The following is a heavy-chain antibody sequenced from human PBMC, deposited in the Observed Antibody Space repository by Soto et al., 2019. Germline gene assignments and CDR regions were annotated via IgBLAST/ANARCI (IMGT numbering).Heavy chain of an antibody. V-gene: IGHV3-23*01. CDR1: GFTFSNFP. Sequence: GGSLRLSCAVSGFTFSNFPLSWVRQAPGKWLEWVSVINSDDSTYQADSVKGRFTISRDISQNTLYLQLNNLRADDTALYYCATRLTSSVAGTLDYWGQGXLVTVYS. CDR3: ATRLTSSVAGTLDY. D-gene: IGHD6-19*01. J-gene: IGHJ4*02. CDR2: INSDDST.